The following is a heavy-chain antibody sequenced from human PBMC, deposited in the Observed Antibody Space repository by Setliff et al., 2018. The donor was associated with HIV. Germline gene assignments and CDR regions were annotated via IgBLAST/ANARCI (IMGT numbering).Heavy chain of an antibody. CDR3: AKGLSTDILTSYISDAFDI. CDR2: ISGSGGST. D-gene: IGHD3-9*01. CDR1: RFTFSAYS. Sequence: GGSLRLSCEVSRFTFSAYSVNWVRQAPGKGLEWVSYISGSGGSTYYADSVKGRFTISRDNSKNTLYLQMNSLRAEDTTVHYCAKGLSTDILTSYISDAFDIWGQGTMVTVSS. J-gene: IGHJ3*02. V-gene: IGHV3-23*01.